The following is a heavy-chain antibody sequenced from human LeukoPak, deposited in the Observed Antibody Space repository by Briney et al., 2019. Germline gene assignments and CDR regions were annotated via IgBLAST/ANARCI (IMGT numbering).Heavy chain of an antibody. CDR1: GGSFSGYY. CDR2: INHSGST. CDR3: ARDRAWSRDGYNPLDY. Sequence: SETLSLTCAVYGGSFSGYYWSWIRQPPGKGLEWIGEINHSGSTNYNPSLESRVTISVDTSKNQFSLKLSSVTAADTAVYYCARDRAWSRDGYNPLDYWGQGTLVTVSS. D-gene: IGHD5-24*01. V-gene: IGHV4-34*01. J-gene: IGHJ4*02.